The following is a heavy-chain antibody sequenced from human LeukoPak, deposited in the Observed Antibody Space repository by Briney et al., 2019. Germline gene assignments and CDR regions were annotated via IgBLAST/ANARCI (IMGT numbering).Heavy chain of an antibody. D-gene: IGHD5-24*01. V-gene: IGHV3-64D*06. CDR2: ISSNGGNT. CDR3: VKDRGQSIETAGHFGS. J-gene: IGHJ4*02. Sequence: GGSLRLSCSASGFTFIYYAMHWVRQAPGKGLEYVSGISSNGGNTYYADSVKGRFTMSRPNTNNTLYLQMSSLRAEDTALYYCVKDRGQSIETAGHFGSWGQGTLVTVSS. CDR1: GFTFIYYA.